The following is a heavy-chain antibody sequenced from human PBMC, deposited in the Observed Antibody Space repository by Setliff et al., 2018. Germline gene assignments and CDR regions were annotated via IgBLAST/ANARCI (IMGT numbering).Heavy chain of an antibody. V-gene: IGHV3-23*01. CDR3: AKDGVGPTYTYFFDF. CDR1: GFTFSTYA. CDR2: ISGSGDST. J-gene: IGHJ4*02. D-gene: IGHD1-26*01. Sequence: PGGSLRLSCAASGFTFSTYAMNWVRQAPGKGLEWVSTISGSGDSTYHADSVMGRFTISRDNSKDSLYLQLNSLRAEDTAVYYCAKDGVGPTYTYFFDFWGQGSQVTVSS.